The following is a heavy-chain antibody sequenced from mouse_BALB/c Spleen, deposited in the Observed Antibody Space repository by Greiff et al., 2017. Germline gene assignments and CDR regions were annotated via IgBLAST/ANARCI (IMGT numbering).Heavy chain of an antibody. D-gene: IGHD2-4*01. J-gene: IGHJ3*01. CDR3: ARSGNDYDWFAY. CDR1: GYTFTSYW. CDR2: IYPGDGDT. Sequence: QVQLKESGAELARPGASVKLSCKASGYTFTSYWMQWVKQRPGQGLEWIGAIYPGDGDTRYTQKFKGKATLTADKSSSTAYMQLSSLASEDSAVYCCARSGNDYDWFAYWGQGTLVTVSA. V-gene: IGHV1-87*01.